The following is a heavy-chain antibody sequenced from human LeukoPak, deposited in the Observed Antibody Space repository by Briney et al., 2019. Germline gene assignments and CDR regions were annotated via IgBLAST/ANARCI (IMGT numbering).Heavy chain of an antibody. CDR2: IYHSGST. J-gene: IGHJ6*04. D-gene: IGHD2-15*01. V-gene: IGHV4-30-2*01. CDR3: ARDKVRYCSGGSCYYYGMDV. CDR1: GGSISSGGYS. Sequence: SQTLSLTCAVSGGSISSGGYSWSWIRQPPGTGLEWIGYIYHSGSTYFNPSLKSRVTISVDRSKNQFSLKLSSVTAADTAVYYCARDKVRYCSGGSCYYYGMDVWGKGTTVTVSS.